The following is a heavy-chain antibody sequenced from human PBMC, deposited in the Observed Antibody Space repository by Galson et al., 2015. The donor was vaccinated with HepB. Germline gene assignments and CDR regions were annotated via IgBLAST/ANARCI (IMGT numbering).Heavy chain of an antibody. D-gene: IGHD4-17*01. CDR2: IYWDDDQ. CDR3: ARIRDSASVRFDS. CDR1: GFSLSTSEEG. V-gene: IGHV2-5*02. J-gene: IGHJ4*02. Sequence: PALVKPTQTLTLTCTFSGFSLSTSEEGVGVAWIRQPPGQALEWLALIYWDDDQRYSPSLKNRLTITKDSSKDQVVLIMTKMDPMDTATYYCARIRDSASVRFDSWGQGAQVTVSS.